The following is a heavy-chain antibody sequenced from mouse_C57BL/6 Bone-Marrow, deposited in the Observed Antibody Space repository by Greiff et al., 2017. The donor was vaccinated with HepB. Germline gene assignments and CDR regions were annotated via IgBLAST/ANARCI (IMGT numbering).Heavy chain of an antibody. D-gene: IGHD1-1*01. CDR1: GYTFTSYW. V-gene: IGHV1-64*01. CDR3: AREATGVADY. Sequence: VQLQQSGAELVKPGASVKLSCKASGYTFTSYWMHWVKQRPGQGLEWIGMIHPNSGSTNYNEKFKSKATLTVDKSSSTAYMQLSSLTSEDSAVYYCAREATGVADYWGQGTTLTVSS. CDR2: IHPNSGST. J-gene: IGHJ2*01.